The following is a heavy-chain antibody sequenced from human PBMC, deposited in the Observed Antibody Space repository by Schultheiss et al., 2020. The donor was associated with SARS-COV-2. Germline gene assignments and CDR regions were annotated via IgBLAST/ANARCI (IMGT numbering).Heavy chain of an antibody. Sequence: SETLSLTCAVYGGSFSGYYWSWIRQPPGKGLEWIGEINHSGSTNYNPSVKSRVTMSVDKSKNQFSLKLSSVTAADTAVYYCARDMADYYYGMDVWGQGTTVTVSS. CDR1: GGSFSGYY. J-gene: IGHJ6*02. CDR3: ARDMADYYYGMDV. CDR2: INHSGST. V-gene: IGHV4-34*01. D-gene: IGHD5-24*01.